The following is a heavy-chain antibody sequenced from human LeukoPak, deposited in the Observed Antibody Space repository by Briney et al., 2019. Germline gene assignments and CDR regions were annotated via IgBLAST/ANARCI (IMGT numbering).Heavy chain of an antibody. V-gene: IGHV3-48*01. CDR1: GLTFSSYS. Sequence: GGSLRLSCAASGLTFSSYSMNWVRQAPGKGLEWVSYISSSSSTIYYADSVKGRFTISRDNAKNSLYLQMNSLRAEDTAVYYCARSVVPTALDAFDIWGQGTMVTVSS. J-gene: IGHJ3*02. CDR3: ARSVVPTALDAFDI. CDR2: ISSSSSTI. D-gene: IGHD2-2*01.